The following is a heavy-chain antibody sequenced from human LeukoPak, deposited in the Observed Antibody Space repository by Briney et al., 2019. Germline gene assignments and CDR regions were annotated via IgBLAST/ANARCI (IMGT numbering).Heavy chain of an antibody. CDR2: IYYSGST. Sequence: SETLSLTCTVSGGSISSYYWSWIRQPPGKGLEWIGYIYYSGSTNYNPSLKSRVTISVDTSKNQFSLKLSSVTAADTAVYYCARHISGSYSNFFDYWGQGTLVTVPS. CDR3: ARHISGSYSNFFDY. D-gene: IGHD1-26*01. J-gene: IGHJ4*02. CDR1: GGSISSYY. V-gene: IGHV4-59*08.